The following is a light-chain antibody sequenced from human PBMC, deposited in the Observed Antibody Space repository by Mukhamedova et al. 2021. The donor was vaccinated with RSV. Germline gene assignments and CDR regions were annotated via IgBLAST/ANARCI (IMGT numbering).Light chain of an antibody. V-gene: IGLV2-14*01. Sequence: GKAPKLMIYDVTNRPSGVSDRFSGSKSGNMASLTISGLQTEDEADYYCTSYTNDRTHVFGTGTTVTVL. J-gene: IGLJ1*01. CDR3: TSYTNDRTHV. CDR2: DVT.